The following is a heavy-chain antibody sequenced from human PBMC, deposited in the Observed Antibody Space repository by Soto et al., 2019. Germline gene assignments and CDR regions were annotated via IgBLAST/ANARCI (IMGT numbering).Heavy chain of an antibody. CDR3: AKDRGYYSGSWPFY. J-gene: IGHJ4*02. Sequence: PGGSLRLSCAASGSSFSSYGIHWVRQVPCKGLEWVAVISYDGTYKHYADSVKGRFTFSRDNSKNTVYLQMNSLRAEDTAVYYCAKDRGYYSGSWPFYWGQGTLVTVSS. CDR2: ISYDGTYK. D-gene: IGHD6-13*01. CDR1: GSSFSSYG. V-gene: IGHV3-30*18.